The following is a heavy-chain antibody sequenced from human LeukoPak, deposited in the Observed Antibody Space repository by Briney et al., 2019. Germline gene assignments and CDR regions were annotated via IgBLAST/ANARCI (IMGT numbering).Heavy chain of an antibody. CDR2: ISSSGSTI. J-gene: IGHJ4*02. CDR1: GFTFSSYE. CDR3: ARGHGSANCSGGSCYPVYFDY. Sequence: QPGGSLRLSCAASGFTFSSYEMNWVRQAPGKGLEWVSYISSSGSTIYYADSVKGRFTISRDNAKNSLYLQMNSLRAEDTAVYYCARGHGSANCSGGSCYPVYFDYWGQGTLVTVSS. V-gene: IGHV3-48*03. D-gene: IGHD2-15*01.